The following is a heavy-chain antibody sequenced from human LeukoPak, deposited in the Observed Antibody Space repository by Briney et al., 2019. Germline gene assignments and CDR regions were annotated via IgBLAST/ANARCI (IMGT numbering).Heavy chain of an antibody. Sequence: PGGSLRLSCAGSGFPFSSHGMNWVRQAPGKGLEWVSGISPGGGPTYYADSVRGRFTISRDDSKNTLYLQMKNLRAEDTAVYYCASSSVVREDYWGQGTLVTVSS. V-gene: IGHV3-23*01. CDR1: GFPFSSHG. CDR2: ISPGGGPT. CDR3: ASSSVVREDY. J-gene: IGHJ4*02. D-gene: IGHD4-23*01.